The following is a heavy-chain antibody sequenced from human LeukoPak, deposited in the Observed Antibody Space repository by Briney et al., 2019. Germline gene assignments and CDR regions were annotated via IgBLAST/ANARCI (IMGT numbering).Heavy chain of an antibody. Sequence: GGSLRLSCAASGFTFISYGIHWVRQAPGKGLEWVAVISYDGSNEYYADSVKGRFTISRDDSKNTLYLQMNSLRAEDTAVYYCAKDQRPYYSSGYYNVDNWGQGTLVTVSS. CDR1: GFTFISYG. V-gene: IGHV3-30*18. CDR2: ISYDGSNE. CDR3: AKDQRPYYSSGYYNVDN. J-gene: IGHJ4*02. D-gene: IGHD3-22*01.